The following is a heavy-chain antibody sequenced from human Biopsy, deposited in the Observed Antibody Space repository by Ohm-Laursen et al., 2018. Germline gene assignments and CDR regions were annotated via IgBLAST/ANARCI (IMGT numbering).Heavy chain of an antibody. D-gene: IGHD1-1*01. V-gene: IGHV2-70*04. CDR1: GFSLSSTGMR. J-gene: IGHJ4*01. CDR2: IDWDDDK. Sequence: TQTLTLTCSFSGFSLSSTGMRISWVRQPPGKALECLGRIDWDDDKFYSPSLETRLSLSKDTTTNQVVLTLTDVDPEDTATYYCARTRAHNFGALEFWGQGTLVTVSS. CDR3: ARTRAHNFGALEF.